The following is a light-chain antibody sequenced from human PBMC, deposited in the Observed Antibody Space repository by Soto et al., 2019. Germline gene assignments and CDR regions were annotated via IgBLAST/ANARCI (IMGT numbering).Light chain of an antibody. CDR2: KAS. J-gene: IGKJ1*01. Sequence: DIQMTQSPSTLSGSVGDRVTITCRASQTISSLLAWYQQKPGKDPKLLIYKASTLESGVPSRFSGSGSGTEFTLTVSSLQPDDFATYYCHQYHNFPRTFGQGTKVDIK. CDR1: QTISSL. V-gene: IGKV1-5*03. CDR3: HQYHNFPRT.